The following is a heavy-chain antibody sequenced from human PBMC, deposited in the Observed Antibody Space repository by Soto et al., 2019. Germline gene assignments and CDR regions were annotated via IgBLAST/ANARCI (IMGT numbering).Heavy chain of an antibody. CDR2: MNPKSGNT. CDR1: GYTFTSYD. D-gene: IGHD2-15*01. CDR3: ASALEGGGSGDPSGGDY. V-gene: IGHV1-8*01. J-gene: IGHJ4*02. Sequence: QVQLVQSGAEVKKPGASVKVSCKASGYTFTSYDINWVRQATGQGLEGMGWMNPKSGNTGYAQKFQGRVTMTRNTAISPAYMELSSLRSDDTAVYYCASALEGGGSGDPSGGDYWCQGTLVTFSS.